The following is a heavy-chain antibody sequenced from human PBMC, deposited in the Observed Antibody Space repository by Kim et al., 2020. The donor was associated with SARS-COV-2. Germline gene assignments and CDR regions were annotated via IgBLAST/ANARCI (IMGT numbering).Heavy chain of an antibody. CDR3: ARGFQMLATSYYFDY. CDR1: GDSINNSIYY. D-gene: IGHD5-12*01. CDR2: IYYSGST. Sequence: SETPSLTCTVSGDSINNSIYYWGWIRQPPGKGLEWIGTIYYSGSTYYNPSLKSRVTISVDTSKNQFSLKLTSVTAADTAVYYCARGFQMLATSYYFDYWGQGTLVTVSS. J-gene: IGHJ4*02. V-gene: IGHV4-39*07.